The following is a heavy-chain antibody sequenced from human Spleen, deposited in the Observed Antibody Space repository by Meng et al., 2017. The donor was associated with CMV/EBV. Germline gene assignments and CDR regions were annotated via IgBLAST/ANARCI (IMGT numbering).Heavy chain of an antibody. CDR2: IDPSGGTT. CDR1: GFAFSRYA. D-gene: IGHD1-7*01. CDR3: ATTTKYTWTYLVDF. V-gene: IGHV3-23*01. J-gene: IGHJ4*02. Sequence: GGSLRLSCAASGFAFSRYAMTWVRQAPGKGLEWVSSIDPSGGTTFYADSVKGRFTMSRDNSQNAVSLQMNSLNAGDTAVYFCATTTKYTWTYLVDFWGQGTLVTVSS.